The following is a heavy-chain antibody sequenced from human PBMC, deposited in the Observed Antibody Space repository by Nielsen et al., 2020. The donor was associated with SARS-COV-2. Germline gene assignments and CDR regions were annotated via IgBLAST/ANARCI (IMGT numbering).Heavy chain of an antibody. J-gene: IGHJ5*02. CDR3: TTIVVVPAATNWFDP. V-gene: IGHV3-15*01. D-gene: IGHD2-2*01. Sequence: GESLKISCAASGFTFSNAWMSWVRQAPGKGLEWVGRIKSKTDGGTTDYAAPVKGRFTISRDDSKNTLYLQMNSLKTEDTAVYYCTTIVVVPAATNWFDPWGQGTLVTVSS. CDR2: IKSKTDGGTT. CDR1: GFTFSNAW.